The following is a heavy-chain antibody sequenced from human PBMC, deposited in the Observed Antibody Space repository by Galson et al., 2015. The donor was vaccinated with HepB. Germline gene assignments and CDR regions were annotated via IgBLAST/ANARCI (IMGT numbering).Heavy chain of an antibody. CDR3: TTLRITMVRGVIQLYYYYMDV. D-gene: IGHD3-10*01. V-gene: IGHV3-15*07. CDR1: GFTFSNAW. J-gene: IGHJ6*03. Sequence: SLRLSCAASGFTFSNAWMNWVRQAPGKGLEWVGRIKSKTDGGTTDYAAPVKGRFTISRDDSKNTLYLQMNSLKTEDTAVYYCTTLRITMVRGVIQLYYYYMDVWGKGTTVTVSS. CDR2: IKSKTDGGTT.